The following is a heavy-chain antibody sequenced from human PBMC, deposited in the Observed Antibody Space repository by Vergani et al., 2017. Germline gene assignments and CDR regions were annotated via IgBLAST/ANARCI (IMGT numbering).Heavy chain of an antibody. Sequence: EVQLVESGGGLVQPGRSLRLSCAASGFTFDDYAMHWVRQAPGKGLEWVSGISWNSGSIGYADSVKGRFTISRDNAKNSLYLQMNSLRAEDTALYYCAKVRSIAARRQAGFDYWGQGTLVTVSS. CDR3: AKVRSIAARRQAGFDY. J-gene: IGHJ4*02. CDR2: ISWNSGSI. CDR1: GFTFDDYA. D-gene: IGHD6-6*01. V-gene: IGHV3-9*01.